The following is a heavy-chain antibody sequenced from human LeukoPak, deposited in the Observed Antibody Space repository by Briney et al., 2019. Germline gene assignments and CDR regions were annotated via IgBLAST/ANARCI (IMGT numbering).Heavy chain of an antibody. CDR2: ITSSSTSM. CDR3: ARTYYDILTGYNPYFDY. V-gene: IGHV3-21*01. Sequence: PGGSLRLSCAASGFTFTTYSMNWVRQAPGKGLEWVSSITSSSTSMYYADSVEGRFTISRDNAKNSLYLQMISLRAEDTAVYYCARTYYDILTGYNPYFDYWGQGTLVTVSS. J-gene: IGHJ4*02. CDR1: GFTFTTYS. D-gene: IGHD3-9*01.